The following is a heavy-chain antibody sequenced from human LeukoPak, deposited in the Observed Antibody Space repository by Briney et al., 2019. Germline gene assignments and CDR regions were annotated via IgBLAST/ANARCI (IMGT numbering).Heavy chain of an antibody. CDR3: ARNFGGGDSSGPYY. D-gene: IGHD3-22*01. V-gene: IGHV3-48*03. J-gene: IGHJ4*02. CDR1: GFTFSSYE. CDR2: ISSSGSTI. Sequence: SGGSLRLSCAASGFTFSSYEMNWVRQAPGKGREGVSYISSSGSTIYYADCVKGGFNIYRDNAKNSLYLQVNSLRAEDTALYYCARNFGGGDSSGPYYWGQGTLVTVSS.